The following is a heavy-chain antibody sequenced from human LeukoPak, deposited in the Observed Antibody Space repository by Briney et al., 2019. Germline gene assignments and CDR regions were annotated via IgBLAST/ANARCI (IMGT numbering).Heavy chain of an antibody. J-gene: IGHJ3*02. D-gene: IGHD2-15*01. CDR1: GYTFTGYY. CDR3: ARVGDVVVVAATDDAFDI. CDR2: IIPNSGGT. Sequence: VASVKVSCKASGYTFTGYYMHWVRQAPGQGLEWMGRIIPNSGGTNYAQKFQGRVTMTRDTSISTAYMELSRLRSDDTAVYYCARVGDVVVVAATDDAFDIWGQGTMVTVSS. V-gene: IGHV1-2*06.